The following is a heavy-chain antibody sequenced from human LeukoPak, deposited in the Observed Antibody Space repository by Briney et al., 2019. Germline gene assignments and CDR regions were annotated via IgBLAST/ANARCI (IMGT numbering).Heavy chain of an antibody. CDR3: ASGDIVVVVAASPHFDY. V-gene: IGHV3-30*04. CDR1: GLAFSSYS. Sequence: GGSLRLSCVASGLAFSSYSMHWVRQAPGKGLEWVGVISYDGSDEYYTDSVKGRFTISRDNSKNTVYLQMNSLRAEDTAVYYCASGDIVVVVAASPHFDYWGQGTLVTVSS. D-gene: IGHD2-15*01. CDR2: ISYDGSDE. J-gene: IGHJ4*02.